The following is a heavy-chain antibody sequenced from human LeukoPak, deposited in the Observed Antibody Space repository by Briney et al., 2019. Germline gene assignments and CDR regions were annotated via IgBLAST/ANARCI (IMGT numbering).Heavy chain of an antibody. CDR3: ASGYYVIF. D-gene: IGHD3-9*01. CDR1: GFTFSRYW. CDR2: IKEDGSEN. J-gene: IGHJ4*02. V-gene: IGHV3-7*01. Sequence: GGSLRLSCAASGFTFSRYWMTWVRQAPGKGLEWVANIKEDGSENSYVESVKGRFTISRDNSKNTLYLQMNSLRAEDTAVYYCASGYYVIFWGQGTLVTVSS.